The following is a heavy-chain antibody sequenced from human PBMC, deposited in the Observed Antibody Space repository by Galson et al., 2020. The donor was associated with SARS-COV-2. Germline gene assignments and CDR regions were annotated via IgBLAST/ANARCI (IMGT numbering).Heavy chain of an antibody. Sequence: SETLSLTCAVYGGSFKNYYWTWIRQSPGKGLQWIGEINHRGSTNYDPSLQGRVAMSVDTSKNQFSLRLSPVTAADTAVFYCVRGSDGRRGXXXXPYYYTYVDVWGGGTAGTVSS. D-gene: IGHD3-16*01. V-gene: IGHV4-34*01. J-gene: IGHJ6*03. CDR2: INHRGST. CDR3: VRGSDGRRGXXXXPYYYTYVDV. CDR1: GGSFKNYY.